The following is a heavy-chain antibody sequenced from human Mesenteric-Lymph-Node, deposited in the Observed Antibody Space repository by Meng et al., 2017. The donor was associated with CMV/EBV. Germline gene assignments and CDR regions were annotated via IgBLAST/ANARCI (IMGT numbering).Heavy chain of an antibody. V-gene: IGHV3-7*01. Sequence: GESLKISCAASGFTFSSYWMSWVRQAPGKGLEWVANIKQDGSEKYYVDSVKGRFTISRDNAKNTLYLQMNSLRAEDTAVYYCAKDDQEWSYQPIHNWFDPWGQGTLVTVSS. CDR2: IKQDGSEK. J-gene: IGHJ5*02. D-gene: IGHD2-2*01. CDR1: GFTFSSYW. CDR3: AKDDQEWSYQPIHNWFDP.